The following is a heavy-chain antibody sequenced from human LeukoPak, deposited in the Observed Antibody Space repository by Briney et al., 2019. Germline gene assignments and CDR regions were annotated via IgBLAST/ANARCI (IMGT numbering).Heavy chain of an antibody. CDR3: ARADDYYDGSGPYYLDY. Sequence: KSGGSLRLSCAASGFTFSTYAMSWVRQAPGKGLEWVSSISSSSLYIYYADSLKGRFTISRDNAQNSLFLQMDSLRAEDTALYYCARADDYYDGSGPYYLDYWGQGALVTVSS. D-gene: IGHD3-22*01. V-gene: IGHV3-21*01. CDR1: GFTFSTYA. CDR2: ISSSSLYI. J-gene: IGHJ4*02.